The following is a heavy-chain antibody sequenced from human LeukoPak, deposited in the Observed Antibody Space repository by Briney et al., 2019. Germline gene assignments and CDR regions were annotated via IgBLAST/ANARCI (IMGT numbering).Heavy chain of an antibody. V-gene: IGHV4-59*12. CDR1: GGSMSSFY. CDR3: ARESYWLFDY. D-gene: IGHD3-9*01. CDR2: IYYSGTP. J-gene: IGHJ4*02. Sequence: KTSETLSLTCTVSGGSMSSFYWSWIRQPPGKGLEWLAAIYYSGTPNYNPSLKRRVTISVDSSKNQFSLKVRSVTAADTAMYYCARESYWLFDYWGQGALVTVSS.